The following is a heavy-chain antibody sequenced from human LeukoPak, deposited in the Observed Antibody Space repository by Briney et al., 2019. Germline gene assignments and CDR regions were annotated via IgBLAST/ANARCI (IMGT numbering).Heavy chain of an antibody. V-gene: IGHV3-11*01. Sequence: PGGSLRLSCAASGFTFSDYYMSWIRQAPGKGLEWVSYISSSGSTIYYADSVKGRFTISRDNAKNSLYLQMNSLRAEDTAGYYCARAAAAGIYFDYWGQGTLVTVSS. CDR3: ARAAAAGIYFDY. J-gene: IGHJ4*02. CDR2: ISSSGSTI. D-gene: IGHD6-13*01. CDR1: GFTFSDYY.